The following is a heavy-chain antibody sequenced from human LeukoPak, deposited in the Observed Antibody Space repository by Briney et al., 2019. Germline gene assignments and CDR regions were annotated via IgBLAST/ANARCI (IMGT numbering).Heavy chain of an antibody. CDR1: GFTFSSYW. V-gene: IGHV3-7*04. Sequence: GGSLRLSCAASGFTFSSYWMSWVRQAPGKGLEWVAKIKQDGSEKYYVDSVKGRFTISRDNAKNSLYLQMNSLRAEDTAVYYCARGIMITFGGVIVSYWFDPWGQGTLVTVSS. CDR2: IKQDGSEK. D-gene: IGHD3-16*02. CDR3: ARGIMITFGGVIVSYWFDP. J-gene: IGHJ5*02.